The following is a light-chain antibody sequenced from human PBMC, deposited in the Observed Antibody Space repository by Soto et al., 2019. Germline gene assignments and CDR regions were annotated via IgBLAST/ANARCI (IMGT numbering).Light chain of an antibody. CDR2: EAS. CDR1: QDIGTD. J-gene: IGKJ4*01. CDR3: VQHYSYPLT. V-gene: IGKV1-17*01. Sequence: DIQMTQSPSSLSSSVGDRVTITCRASQDIGTDLGWYQQKPGKAPERLIYEASVLQSGVPSRFSGSGSGTEFTLTVSSLQPEDFATYYCVQHYSYPLTFGGGTKVDNK.